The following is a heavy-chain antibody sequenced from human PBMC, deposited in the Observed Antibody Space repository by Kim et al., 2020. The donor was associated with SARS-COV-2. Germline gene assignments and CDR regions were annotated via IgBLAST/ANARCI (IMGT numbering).Heavy chain of an antibody. V-gene: IGHV3-30-3*01. CDR3: ARDLPPSQVPAAMGGFDY. Sequence: GGSLRLSCAASGFTFSSYAMHWVRQAPGKGLEWVAVISYDGSNKYYADSVKGRFTISRDNSKNTLYLQMNSLRAEDTAVYYCARDLPPSQVPAAMGGFDYWGQGTLVTVSS. CDR1: GFTFSSYA. J-gene: IGHJ4*02. D-gene: IGHD2-2*01. CDR2: ISYDGSNK.